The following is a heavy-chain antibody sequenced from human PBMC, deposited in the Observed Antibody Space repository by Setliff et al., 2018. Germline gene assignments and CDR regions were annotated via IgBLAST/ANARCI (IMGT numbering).Heavy chain of an antibody. CDR1: GFTFSNYG. D-gene: IGHD2-21*02. J-gene: IGHJ6*02. V-gene: IGHV3-33*01. CDR3: ARNWATAQHYYYGMDV. Sequence: GGSLRLSCVASGFTFSNYGIHWVRQAPGKGLEWVALIWNDGSTKFYGDSVKGRFTISRDNSENTLYLQMNSLRAEDTAVYYCARNWATAQHYYYGMDVWGQGTTVTVSS. CDR2: IWNDGSTK.